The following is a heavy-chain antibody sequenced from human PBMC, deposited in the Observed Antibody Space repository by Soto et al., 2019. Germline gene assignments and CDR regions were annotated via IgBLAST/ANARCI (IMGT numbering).Heavy chain of an antibody. J-gene: IGHJ3*01. D-gene: IGHD2-2*02. Sequence: EVQLLESGGGLVQPGGSLRLSCAASGFTFSSYAMSWVRQSPGKGLEWVSAVSGSGGSTYYADSVRGRFTIARDDSTNTVFLQMNSLRAEDTAIYSCAKETEAQLLYLARKSDAFDFWGPGTMVTVSS. V-gene: IGHV3-23*01. CDR3: AKETEAQLLYLARKSDAFDF. CDR2: VSGSGGST. CDR1: GFTFSSYA.